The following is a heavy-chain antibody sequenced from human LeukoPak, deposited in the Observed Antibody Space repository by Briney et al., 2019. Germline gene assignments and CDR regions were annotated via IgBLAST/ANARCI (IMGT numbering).Heavy chain of an antibody. CDR2: IPFDGSDE. D-gene: IGHD2-2*01. CDR1: GFRLTTYG. CDR3: AREGLERTGSSCQRATFDY. J-gene: IGHJ4*02. V-gene: IGHV3-30*02. Sequence: GGSLRISCEVSGFRLTTYGTHWVRQAPGKGLEWVAYIPFDGSDEYYVDSVKGRFSISRDNSKNTLFLQMDSLRPEDTAVYYCAREGLERTGSSCQRATFDYWGQGVLVTVSS.